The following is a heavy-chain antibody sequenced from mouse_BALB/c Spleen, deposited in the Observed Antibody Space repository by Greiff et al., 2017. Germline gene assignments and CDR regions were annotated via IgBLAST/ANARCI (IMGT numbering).Heavy chain of an antibody. J-gene: IGHJ2*01. V-gene: IGHV5-6*02. CDR1: GFTFSSYG. Sequence: DVKLVESGGDLVKPGGSLKLSCAASGFTFSSYGMSWVRQTPDKRLEWVATISSGGSYTYYPDSVKGRFTISRDNAKNTLYLQMSSLKSEDTAMYYCARRYDGYPFDYWGQGTTLTVSS. D-gene: IGHD2-3*01. CDR2: ISSGGSYT. CDR3: ARRYDGYPFDY.